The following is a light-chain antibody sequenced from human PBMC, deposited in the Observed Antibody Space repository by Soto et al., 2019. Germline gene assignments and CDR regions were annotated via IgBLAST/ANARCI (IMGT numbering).Light chain of an antibody. Sequence: DIVLTQTPLSSPVTLGQPASISCKSSQSLAYSDGNIYLNWLQQRPGQPPRLLIYKTSNRFSGVXDRXSGSGAGTDFTLKISKVEAEDVGVYYCVEASLLPHAFGQGTKVEIK. CDR3: VEASLLPHA. CDR1: QSLAYSDGNIY. J-gene: IGKJ1*01. V-gene: IGKV2-24*01. CDR2: KTS.